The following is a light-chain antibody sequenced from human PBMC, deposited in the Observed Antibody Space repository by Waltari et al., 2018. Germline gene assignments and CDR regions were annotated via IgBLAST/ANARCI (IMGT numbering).Light chain of an antibody. CDR3: AAWHDSPNGPHWV. V-gene: IGLV1-44*01. CDR1: NSNIGTDT. Sequence: QSVLTQPPSASGTPGQRVTISCSGSNSNIGTDTVTWYQQLPGTAPKPPIYSNDHRPSGVPDRLSGSNSGTSASLAISGLQSEDEAVYYCAAWHDSPNGPHWVFGGGTKLTVL. J-gene: IGLJ3*02. CDR2: SND.